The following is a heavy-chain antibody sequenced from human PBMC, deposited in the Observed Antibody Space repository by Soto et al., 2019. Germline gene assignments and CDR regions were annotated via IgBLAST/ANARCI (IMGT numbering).Heavy chain of an antibody. Sequence: SETLSLTCTVSGGSISSSSYYWGWIRQPPGKGLEWIGSIYYSGSSYYNPSLKSRVTISVDTSKNQFSLKLSSVTAADTAVYYCVGLLKAAAGIFDYWGQGTLVTVSS. J-gene: IGHJ4*02. CDR3: VGLLKAAAGIFDY. CDR2: IYYSGSS. CDR1: GGSISSSSYY. V-gene: IGHV4-39*01. D-gene: IGHD6-13*01.